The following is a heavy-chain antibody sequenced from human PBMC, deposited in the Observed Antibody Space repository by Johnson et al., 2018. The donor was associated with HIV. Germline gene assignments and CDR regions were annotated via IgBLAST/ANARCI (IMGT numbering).Heavy chain of an antibody. CDR2: IKSKTDGGTT. V-gene: IGHV3-15*01. Sequence: VQLMESGGDLVKPGGSLRLSCAASGFTFSNAWMSWVRQAPGKGLEWVGRIKSKTDGGTTDYAAPVKGRFTISRDDSKNTLYLQMNSLRVEDTAVYYCARLSMIVVLITPGAFDIWGQGTMVTVSS. J-gene: IGHJ3*02. CDR3: ARLSMIVVLITPGAFDI. CDR1: GFTFSNAW. D-gene: IGHD3-22*01.